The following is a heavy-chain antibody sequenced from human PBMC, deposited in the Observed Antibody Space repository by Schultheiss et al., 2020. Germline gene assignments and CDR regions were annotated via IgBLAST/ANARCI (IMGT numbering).Heavy chain of an antibody. Sequence: SQTLSLTCAVSGGSISSGGYSWSWIRQPAGKGLEWIGRIYASGSTNYNPSLKSRVTMSVDTSKNQFSLKLNSVTAADTAVYYCARTTDGATLNYYDSWGQGTLVTVSS. D-gene: IGHD2/OR15-2a*01. CDR3: ARTTDGATLNYYDS. J-gene: IGHJ4*02. V-gene: IGHV4-61*02. CDR1: GGSISSGGYS. CDR2: IYASGST.